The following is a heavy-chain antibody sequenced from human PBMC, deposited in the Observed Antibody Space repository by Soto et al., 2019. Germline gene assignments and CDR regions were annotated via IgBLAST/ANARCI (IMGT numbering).Heavy chain of an antibody. CDR3: ARLMGVASGRTLGL. J-gene: IGHJ4*02. CDR1: GVSITSPNR. D-gene: IGHD2-8*01. V-gene: IGHV4-4*02. CDR2: IYHSGNT. Sequence: SETLSLTCAVSGVSITSPNRWSWLRRSPGKGLEWIGEIYHSGNTNYNPSLGTPVTISIDKSKNHFSLQLTSVAAADTAMYYCARLMGVASGRTLGLWVQGTLLTVSP.